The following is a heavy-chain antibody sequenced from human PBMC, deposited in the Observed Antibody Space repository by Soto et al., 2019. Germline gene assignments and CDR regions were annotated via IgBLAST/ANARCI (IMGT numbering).Heavy chain of an antibody. J-gene: IGHJ3*02. V-gene: IGHV4-31*03. D-gene: IGHD1-1*01. CDR1: AVSITSGGYY. Sequence: QVQLQESGPGLVKPSQTLSLTCSVSAVSITSGGYYWSWIRHHPGKGLEWIGYIYYTGHTFYNASLKSRVAMSLDTSKNQFSLKLSSVTAADTAVYYCARGSQLERDALDIWGQGTMVTVSS. CDR2: IYYTGHT. CDR3: ARGSQLERDALDI.